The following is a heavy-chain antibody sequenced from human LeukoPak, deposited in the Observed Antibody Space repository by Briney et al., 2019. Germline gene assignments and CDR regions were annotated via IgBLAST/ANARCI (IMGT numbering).Heavy chain of an antibody. CDR1: GFTFSSYA. J-gene: IGHJ4*02. CDR2: ISASGAST. V-gene: IGHV3-23*01. D-gene: IGHD3-22*01. CDR3: GKDYHDNSMSPQVFDY. Sequence: PGGSLRLSCAASGFTFSSYAMSWVRQAPGKGLEWVSSISASGASTYYADSVQGRFTISRDNSKNTLYFQMNSLRAEDTAVFYCGKDYHDNSMSPQVFDYWGQGTLVTVSS.